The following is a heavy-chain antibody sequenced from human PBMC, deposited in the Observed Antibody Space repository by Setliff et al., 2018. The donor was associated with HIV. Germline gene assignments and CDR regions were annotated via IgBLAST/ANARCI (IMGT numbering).Heavy chain of an antibody. CDR3: ARSSSSSPFFFDY. V-gene: IGHV4-4*08. Sequence: PSETLSLTCTVSGGSISSYSWSWIRQPPGKGLEWIGYIYTSGSTNYNPSLKSRVTISVDTSKNQFSLKLNSVTAADTAVYYCARSSSSSPFFFDYWGQGSLVTVSS. J-gene: IGHJ4*02. D-gene: IGHD6-6*01. CDR2: IYTSGST. CDR1: GGSISSYS.